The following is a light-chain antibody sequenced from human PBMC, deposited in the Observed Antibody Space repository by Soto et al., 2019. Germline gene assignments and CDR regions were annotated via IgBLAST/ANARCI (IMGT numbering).Light chain of an antibody. CDR1: QSISSY. Sequence: DIQMTQSPSSLSASVGDRVTITCRASQSISSYLNWYQQKPGKAPKLLIYAASSLQSGVPSRFSGSGSGTDFTLTISSLQPEDFANYYCQQSYSRPWTFGQGTKVEIK. J-gene: IGKJ1*01. V-gene: IGKV1-39*01. CDR2: AAS. CDR3: QQSYSRPWT.